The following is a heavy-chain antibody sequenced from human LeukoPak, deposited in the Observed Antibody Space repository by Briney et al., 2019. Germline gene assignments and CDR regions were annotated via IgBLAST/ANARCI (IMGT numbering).Heavy chain of an antibody. D-gene: IGHD6-13*01. J-gene: IGHJ6*03. CDR2: IYYSGST. Sequence: SETLSLTCTVSGGSISSSSYYWGWIRQPPGKGLEWIGSIYYSGSTYYNPSLKSRVTISVDTSKNQFSLKLSSVTAADTAVYYCARLAAAGYLNYYYCYMDVWGKGTTVTVSS. CDR3: ARLAAAGYLNYYYCYMDV. CDR1: GGSISSSSYY. V-gene: IGHV4-39*01.